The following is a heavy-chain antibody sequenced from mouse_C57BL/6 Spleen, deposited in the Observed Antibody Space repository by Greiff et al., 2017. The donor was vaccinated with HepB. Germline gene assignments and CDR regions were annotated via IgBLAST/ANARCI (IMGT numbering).Heavy chain of an antibody. CDR1: GYTFTDYY. J-gene: IGHJ2*01. Sequence: EVQLQQSGPVLVKPGASVKMSCKASGYTFTDYYMNWVKQSHGKSLEWIGVINPYNGGTSYNQKFKGKATLTVDKSSSTAYMELNSLTSEDSAVYYCARRIYYDYDGGDYWGQGTTLTVSS. D-gene: IGHD2-4*01. V-gene: IGHV1-19*01. CDR2: INPYNGGT. CDR3: ARRIYYDYDGGDY.